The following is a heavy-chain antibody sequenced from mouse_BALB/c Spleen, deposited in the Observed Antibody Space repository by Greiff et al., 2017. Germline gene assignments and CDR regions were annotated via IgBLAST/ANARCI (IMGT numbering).Heavy chain of an antibody. CDR1: GYTFTSYW. V-gene: IGHV1-69*02. J-gene: IGHJ4*01. CDR3: TRGYGYDDGAMDY. D-gene: IGHD2-2*01. CDR2: IYPSDSYT. Sequence: QVQLKQPGAELVRPGASVKLSCKASGYTFTSYWINWVKQRPGQGLEWIGNIYPSDSYTNYNQKFKDKATLTVDKSSSTAYMQLSSPTSEDSAVYYCTRGYGYDDGAMDYWGQGTSVTVSS.